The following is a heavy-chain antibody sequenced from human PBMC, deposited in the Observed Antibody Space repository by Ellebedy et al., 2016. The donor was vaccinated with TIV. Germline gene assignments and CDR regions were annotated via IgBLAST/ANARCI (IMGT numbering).Heavy chain of an antibody. CDR1: GYTFTGDY. D-gene: IGHD1-14*01. CDR2: INPNNGDT. CDR3: VRDLTNPLKGDY. Sequence: AASVKVSCKASGYTFTGDYIHWVRQAPRQGLEWMAWINPNNGDTAFAQSLQGRVTMTTDTSISTAYMELSSLTSDDTAVYYCVRDLTNPLKGDYWGQGTLVTVSS. V-gene: IGHV1-2*02. J-gene: IGHJ4*02.